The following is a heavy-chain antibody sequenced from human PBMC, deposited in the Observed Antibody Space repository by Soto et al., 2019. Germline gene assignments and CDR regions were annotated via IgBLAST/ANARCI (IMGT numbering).Heavy chain of an antibody. CDR2: INYDGNNK. CDR3: ARVGGTVTSDY. Sequence: QVQLVESGGGVVQPGRSLRLSCAASGFTFSAYGMHWVRQAPGKGLVWLAMINYDGNNKYYADSVEGRFTISRDNSKNTLYLQMSSLRAEDTAVYYCARVGGTVTSDYWGQGTLVTVSS. D-gene: IGHD4-17*01. V-gene: IGHV3-33*01. CDR1: GFTFSAYG. J-gene: IGHJ4*02.